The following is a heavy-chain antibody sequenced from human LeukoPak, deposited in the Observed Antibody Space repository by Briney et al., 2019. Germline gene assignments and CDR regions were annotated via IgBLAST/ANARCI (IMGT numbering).Heavy chain of an antibody. CDR3: ARSGATSGWSYFFDI. Sequence: PSETLSLTCTVSDDSINRHHWNWLRQSPGKGLEWIGYIYKSGFTNYNHSLKNRVTMSLDTSKNRVSLKLTSVTAADTAVYYCARSGATSGWSYFFDIGGQGTLVTASS. CDR1: DDSINRHH. V-gene: IGHV4-59*11. D-gene: IGHD6-19*01. J-gene: IGHJ4*02. CDR2: IYKSGFT.